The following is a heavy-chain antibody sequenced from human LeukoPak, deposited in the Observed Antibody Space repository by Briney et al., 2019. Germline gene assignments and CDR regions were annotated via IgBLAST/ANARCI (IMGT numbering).Heavy chain of an antibody. CDR2: INPDTGDT. D-gene: IGHD2-2*02. V-gene: IGHV1-2*02. J-gene: IGHJ6*02. Sequence: GASVKVSCKASGYTFTDYYIHWVRQAPGQGLEWMGYINPDTGDTNHAQKFQGRVTMTRDTSISTAYMELSRLRSDDTAVYYCARGAGYTSASPYYYGMDVWGQGTTVTVSS. CDR3: ARGAGYTSASPYYYGMDV. CDR1: GYTFTDYY.